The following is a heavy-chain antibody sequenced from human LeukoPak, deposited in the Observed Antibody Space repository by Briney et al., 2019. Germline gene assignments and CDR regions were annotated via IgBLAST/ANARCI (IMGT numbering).Heavy chain of an antibody. Sequence: PGGSLRLSCAASGFTFSRYYMHWVRQAPGKGLVWVSRINSDGSGTTYADSVKGRFTVSRDNAKNPLYLQMNSLRVEDTAIYYCTRVSAGDEYSSSGYWGQGTLVTVSS. J-gene: IGHJ4*02. CDR3: TRVSAGDEYSSSGY. CDR2: INSDGSGT. V-gene: IGHV3-74*01. CDR1: GFTFSRYY. D-gene: IGHD6-13*01.